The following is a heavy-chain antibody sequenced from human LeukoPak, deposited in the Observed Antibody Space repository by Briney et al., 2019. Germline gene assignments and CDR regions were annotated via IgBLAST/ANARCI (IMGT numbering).Heavy chain of an antibody. CDR2: INPSGGST. CDR1: GYTFTSYY. J-gene: IGHJ4*02. Sequence: ASVKVSCKASGYTFTSYYMHWVRQAPGQGLEWMGIINPSGGSTSYAQKFQGRVTITADESTSTVYMELSSLRSEDTAVYYCASTLRWSTGDYFDYWGQGTLVTVSS. D-gene: IGHD4-23*01. CDR3: ASTLRWSTGDYFDY. V-gene: IGHV1-46*01.